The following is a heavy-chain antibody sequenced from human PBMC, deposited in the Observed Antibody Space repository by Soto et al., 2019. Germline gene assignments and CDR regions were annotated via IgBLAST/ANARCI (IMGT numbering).Heavy chain of an antibody. J-gene: IGHJ4*02. Sequence: ASVKVSCKASGYTFTSYYMHWVRQAPGQGLEWMGIINPSGGSTSYVQKFQGRLTITADKSTGTAYMELNSLRSEDTAVYYCARNSPIGSTFSGYDAIDSWGQGTLVTVSS. CDR2: INPSGGST. V-gene: IGHV1-46*01. CDR1: GYTFTSYY. D-gene: IGHD5-12*01. CDR3: ARNSPIGSTFSGYDAIDS.